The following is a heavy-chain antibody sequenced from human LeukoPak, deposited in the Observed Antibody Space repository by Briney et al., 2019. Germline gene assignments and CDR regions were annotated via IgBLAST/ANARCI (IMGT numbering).Heavy chain of an antibody. CDR3: ARDYRYTYGRSTFDY. Sequence: SQTLSLTCAISGDSVSSNSAAWNWFRQSPSRGFEWLGRTYYRSKRYNDSAVSVKSRKINSPDTSKNQFSLQLTSVTPEDTAVYYCARDYRYTYGRSTFDYWGQGTLVTVSS. V-gene: IGHV6-1*01. CDR1: GDSVSSNSAA. D-gene: IGHD1-1*01. J-gene: IGHJ4*02. CDR2: TYYRSKRYN.